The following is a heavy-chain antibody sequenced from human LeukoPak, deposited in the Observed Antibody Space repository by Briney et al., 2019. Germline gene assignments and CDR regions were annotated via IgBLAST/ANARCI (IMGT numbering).Heavy chain of an antibody. J-gene: IGHJ4*02. CDR1: GYSFTNFG. Sequence: ASVKVSCKASGYSFTNFGVSWVRQAPGQGLEWMGWISAYNGNTYYAQKFQGRVTITADESTSSAYMELSSLRSEDTAVYYCASSSGSYYLTSDYWGQGTLVTVSS. CDR2: ISAYNGNT. D-gene: IGHD1-26*01. V-gene: IGHV1-18*01. CDR3: ASSSGSYYLTSDY.